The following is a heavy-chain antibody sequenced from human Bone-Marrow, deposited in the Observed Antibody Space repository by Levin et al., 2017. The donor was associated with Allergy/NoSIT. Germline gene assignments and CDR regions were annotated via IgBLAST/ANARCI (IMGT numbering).Heavy chain of an antibody. J-gene: IGHJ4*02. D-gene: IGHD6-19*01. CDR2: INHRGSA. Sequence: SQTLSLTCAVYGESFSGYYWTWIRQPPGKGLEWIGDINHRGSANYNPSLTSRVTMSVDTSKNQFSLNLSSVTAADRAVYYCARRRALAGTSRFDYWGQGILVTVSS. CDR1: GESFSGYY. CDR3: ARRRALAGTSRFDY. V-gene: IGHV4-34*01.